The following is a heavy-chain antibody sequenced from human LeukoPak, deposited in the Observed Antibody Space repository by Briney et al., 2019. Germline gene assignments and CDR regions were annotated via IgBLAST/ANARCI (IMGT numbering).Heavy chain of an antibody. CDR1: GFTFTGYA. V-gene: IGHV3-23*01. D-gene: IGHD3-10*01. J-gene: IGHJ3*02. Sequence: PGGSLRLSCAASGFTFTGYAMSWVRQAPGKGLVWVSTIGGSGGSTYYAESVKGRFTISRDNSKNTLYLQMNRLRAEDTAVYYYAKGDYYGSVRTAFDIWGQGTMVTVSS. CDR3: AKGDYYGSVRTAFDI. CDR2: IGGSGGST.